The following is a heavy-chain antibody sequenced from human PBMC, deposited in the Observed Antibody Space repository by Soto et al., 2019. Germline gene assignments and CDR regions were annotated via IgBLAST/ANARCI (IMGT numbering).Heavy chain of an antibody. D-gene: IGHD2-15*01. CDR1: GFTFSSYA. CDR3: ARVVIVVADYGMDV. V-gene: IGHV3-30-3*01. Sequence: GGSLRLSCAASGFTFSSYAMHWVRQAPGKGLEWVAVISYDGSNKYYADSVKGRFTISRDNSKNTLYLQMNSLRAEDTAVYYCARVVIVVADYGMDVWGQGTTVTVSS. J-gene: IGHJ6*02. CDR2: ISYDGSNK.